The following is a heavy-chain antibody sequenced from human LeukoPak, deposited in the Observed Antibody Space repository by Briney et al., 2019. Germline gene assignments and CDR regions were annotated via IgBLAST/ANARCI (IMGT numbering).Heavy chain of an antibody. CDR1: GYTLTSYD. Sequence: ASVKVSCKASGYTLTSYDINWVRQATGQGLEWMGWMNPNSGKTGYAQKFQGRITITRNTSISTAYMELSSLRSEDTAVYYCTRETPSRYFDYWGQGTLVTVSS. D-gene: IGHD4-23*01. J-gene: IGHJ4*02. CDR2: MNPNSGKT. CDR3: TRETPSRYFDY. V-gene: IGHV1-8*01.